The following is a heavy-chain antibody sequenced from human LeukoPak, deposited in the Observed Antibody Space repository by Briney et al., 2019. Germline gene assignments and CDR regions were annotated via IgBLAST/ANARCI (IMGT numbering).Heavy chain of an antibody. D-gene: IGHD3-9*01. CDR2: IYTSGST. CDR1: GGSISSYY. Sequence: SETLSLTCTVSGGSISSYYWSWIRQPAGKGLEWIGRIYTSGSTNYNPSLKSRVTMSVDTSKNQFSLKLSSVTAADTAVYYCARDSRYYDILTGYPGYYYYGMDVWGQGTTVTVSS. J-gene: IGHJ6*02. CDR3: ARDSRYYDILTGYPGYYYYGMDV. V-gene: IGHV4-4*07.